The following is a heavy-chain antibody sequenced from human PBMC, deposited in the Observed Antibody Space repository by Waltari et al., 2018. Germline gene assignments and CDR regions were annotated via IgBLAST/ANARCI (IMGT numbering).Heavy chain of an antibody. V-gene: IGHV5-10-1*03. J-gene: IGHJ4*02. CDR1: GYSFTSYW. Sequence: EVQLVQSGAEVKKPGESLRISCKGSGYSFTSYWISWVRQMPGKGLEWMGRIDPSDSYTNYSPSFQGHVTISADKSISTAYLQWSSLKASDTAMYYCARHPPLRFLEWSLDYWGQGTLVTVSS. CDR2: IDPSDSYT. D-gene: IGHD3-3*01. CDR3: ARHPPLRFLEWSLDY.